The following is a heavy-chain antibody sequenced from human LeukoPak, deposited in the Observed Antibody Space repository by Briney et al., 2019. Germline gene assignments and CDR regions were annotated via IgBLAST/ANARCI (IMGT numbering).Heavy chain of an antibody. CDR3: ASRGGSTVLTT. CDR1: GFTFSSYA. J-gene: IGHJ4*02. CDR2: ISGSGDST. D-gene: IGHD4/OR15-4a*01. V-gene: IGHV3-23*01. Sequence: GGSLRLSCAASGFTFSSYAMSWVRQAPGKGLEWVSTISGSGDSTYYADSVKGRFTISRDNSKNTLYLQMNGLRAEDTAVYHCASRGGSTVLTTWGQGTLVTVSS.